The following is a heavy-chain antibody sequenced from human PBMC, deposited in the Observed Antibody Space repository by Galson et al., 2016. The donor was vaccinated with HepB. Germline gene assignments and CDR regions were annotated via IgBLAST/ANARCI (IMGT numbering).Heavy chain of an antibody. CDR3: VRGGGRYFASNWFDS. D-gene: IGHD1-26*01. Sequence: SLRLSCAASGFSFSNYDMHWVRHVIGKGLEWVSAIGAAGDTYYPGSVKGRFTVSRENANSSLHLQMKGLRAGDTAVYYCVRGGGRYFASNWFDSWGQGTLVTVSS. CDR2: IGAAGDT. V-gene: IGHV3-13*04. CDR1: GFSFSNYD. J-gene: IGHJ5*01.